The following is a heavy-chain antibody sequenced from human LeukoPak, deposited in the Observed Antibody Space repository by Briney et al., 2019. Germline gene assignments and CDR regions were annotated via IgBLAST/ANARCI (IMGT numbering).Heavy chain of an antibody. J-gene: IGHJ5*02. CDR2: INPNSGGT. V-gene: IGHV1-2*02. CDR3: ARGQYNYGRDWFDP. D-gene: IGHD5-18*01. Sequence: ASVKVSCKASGYTFTCYYMHWVRQAPGQGLEWMGWINPNSGGTNYAQKFQGRVTMTRDTSISTAYMELSRLRSDDTAVYYCARGQYNYGRDWFDPWGQGTLVTVSS. CDR1: GYTFTCYY.